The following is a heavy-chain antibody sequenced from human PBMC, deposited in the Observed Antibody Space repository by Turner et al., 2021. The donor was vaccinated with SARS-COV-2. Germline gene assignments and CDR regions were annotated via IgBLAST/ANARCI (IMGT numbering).Heavy chain of an antibody. J-gene: IGHJ4*02. D-gene: IGHD5-12*01. CDR3: AVATITYYFDY. Sequence: EVQLVESGGGLVQPGGSLRLSCEASGFTVSSNYMSWVRQAPGKGLEWVSVIYSGGSTYYADSVKGRFTISRHNSKNTLYLQMNSLRAEDTAVYYCAVATITYYFDYWGQGTLVTVSS. V-gene: IGHV3-53*04. CDR1: GFTVSSNY. CDR2: IYSGGST.